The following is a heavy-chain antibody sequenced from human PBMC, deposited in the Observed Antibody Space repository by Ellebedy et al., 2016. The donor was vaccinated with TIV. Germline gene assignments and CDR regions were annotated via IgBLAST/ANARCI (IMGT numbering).Heavy chain of an antibody. CDR2: INHSGST. D-gene: IGHD3-16*01. CDR1: GGPFSGYY. J-gene: IGHJ5*02. V-gene: IGHV4-34*10. Sequence: QTLSLTCGAYGGPFSGYYWSWIRQPPGKGLEWLGEINHSGSTNYNPSVKSRITMSVDTHREQFSLKLSSVTAADTAIYFCAGAYLGDPHWFDPWGQGIPVIVSS. CDR3: AGAYLGDPHWFDP.